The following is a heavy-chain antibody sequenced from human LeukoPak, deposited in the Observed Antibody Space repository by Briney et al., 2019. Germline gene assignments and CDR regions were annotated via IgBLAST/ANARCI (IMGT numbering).Heavy chain of an antibody. Sequence: SETLSLTCTVSGGSISSYYWSWIRQPPGKGLEWIGYIYYSGSTNYYPSLKSRVTISVDTSKNQFSLKLSSVTAADTAVYYCARALRPPGLGYCSSTSCYGDYYYYYMDAWGKGTTVTVSS. D-gene: IGHD2-2*01. CDR1: GGSISSYY. CDR3: ARALRPPGLGYCSSTSCYGDYYYYYMDA. V-gene: IGHV4-59*01. J-gene: IGHJ6*03. CDR2: IYYSGST.